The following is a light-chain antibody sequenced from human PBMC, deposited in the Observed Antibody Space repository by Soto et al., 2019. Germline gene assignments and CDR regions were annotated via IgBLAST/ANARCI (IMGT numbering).Light chain of an antibody. CDR1: QNIDTW. V-gene: IGKV1-5*03. CDR3: QQYSDSSRS. CDR2: TAS. Sequence: DIQTTQSPSTLSASIGDRITISCRASQNIDTWLAWYQQRPGEAPKLLIYTASNLENGVPSRFSGSGSGTAFTLTISSLQPEDFATYYCQQYSDSSRSFGQGTQVE. J-gene: IGKJ1*01.